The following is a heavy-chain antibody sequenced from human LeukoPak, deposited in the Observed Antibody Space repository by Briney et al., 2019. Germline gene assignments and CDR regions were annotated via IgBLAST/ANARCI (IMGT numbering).Heavy chain of an antibody. V-gene: IGHV4-39*07. J-gene: IGHJ4*02. D-gene: IGHD6-13*01. CDR3: ARERVSIDY. Sequence: WVRQPPGKGLEWIGSIYYSGSTYYNPSLKSRVTISVDTSKNQFSLKLSSVTAADTAVYYCARERVSIDYWGQGTLVTVSS. CDR2: IYYSGST.